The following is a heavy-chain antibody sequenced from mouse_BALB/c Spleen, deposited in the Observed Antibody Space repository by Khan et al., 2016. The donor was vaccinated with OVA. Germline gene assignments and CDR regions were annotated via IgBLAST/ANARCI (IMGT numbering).Heavy chain of an antibody. J-gene: IGHJ2*01. Sequence: VQLQQSGPGLVAPSQSLSITCTVSGFSLTSNGVSWVRQPPGKGLEWLGVIWCDGSINYHSVLKSRLSISKDNSKSQVFLKLNSLQTDDTATYYCAKLRVFYVDYWGQGTTLTVSS. CDR3: AKLRVFYVDY. V-gene: IGHV2-3*01. CDR1: GFSLTSNG. CDR2: IWCDGSI.